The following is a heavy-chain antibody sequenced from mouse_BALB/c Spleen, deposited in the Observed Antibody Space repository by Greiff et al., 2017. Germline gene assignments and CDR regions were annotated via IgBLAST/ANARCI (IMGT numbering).Heavy chain of an antibody. CDR2: ISSGGSYT. D-gene: IGHD2-14*01. V-gene: IGHV5-6*01. J-gene: IGHJ4*01. Sequence: EVQLVESGGDLVKPGGSLKLSCAASGFTFSSYGMSWVRQTPDKRLEWVATISSGGSYTYYPDSVKGRFTISRDNAKNTLYLQMSSLKSEDTAMYYCARGEVRAMDYWGQGTSVTVSS. CDR3: ARGEVRAMDY. CDR1: GFTFSSYG.